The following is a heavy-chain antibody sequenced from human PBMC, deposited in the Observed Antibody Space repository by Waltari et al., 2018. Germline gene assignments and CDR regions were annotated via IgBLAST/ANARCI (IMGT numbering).Heavy chain of an antibody. Sequence: QVQLVESGGGVVQPGRSLRLSCAASGFTFSSYGMHWVRQAPGKGLEWVAVIWYDGSNKYYADSVKGRFTISRDNSKNTLYLQMNSLRAEDTAVYYCARDSRYSSGWSAYYFDYWGQGTLVTVSS. CDR2: IWYDGSNK. CDR1: GFTFSSYG. V-gene: IGHV3-33*01. J-gene: IGHJ4*02. CDR3: ARDSRYSSGWSAYYFDY. D-gene: IGHD6-19*01.